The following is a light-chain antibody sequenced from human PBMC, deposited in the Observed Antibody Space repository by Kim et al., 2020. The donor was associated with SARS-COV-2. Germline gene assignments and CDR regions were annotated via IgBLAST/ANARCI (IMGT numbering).Light chain of an antibody. V-gene: IGKV3-15*01. J-gene: IGKJ1*01. CDR1: QSVGTN. Sequence: PVERAALSCRASQSVGTNVAWYQQKPGQAPHLLIYGASTRAAGIPARFSGSGSGTEFTLTISSLQSEDLAVYSCQQYDDWPPWTFGQGTKVDIK. CDR2: GAS. CDR3: QQYDDWPPWT.